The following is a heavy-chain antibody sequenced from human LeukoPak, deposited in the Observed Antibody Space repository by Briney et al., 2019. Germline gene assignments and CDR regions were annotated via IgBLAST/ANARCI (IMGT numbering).Heavy chain of an antibody. CDR2: IRAHNGDT. Sequence: ASVKVSCKASGYTFTSYAISWVRQAPGQGLEWMGWIRAHNGDTNHAQQLQGRVTMTTDTSTRTAYMELRSLRSEDTAVYYCARALLRDGSGSYYNGPWGQGTLVTVSS. J-gene: IGHJ5*02. D-gene: IGHD3-10*01. CDR3: ARALLRDGSGSYYNGP. V-gene: IGHV1-18*01. CDR1: GYTFTSYA.